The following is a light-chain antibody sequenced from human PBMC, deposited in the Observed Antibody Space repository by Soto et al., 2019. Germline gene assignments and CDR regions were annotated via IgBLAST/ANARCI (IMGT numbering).Light chain of an antibody. V-gene: IGLV3-21*04. CDR1: NIGSKG. CDR2: YDS. J-gene: IGLJ1*01. CDR3: QVWDNTSDHYV. Sequence: SYELTQPPSVSVAPGKTARITCGGNNIGSKGVHWYQQKPGQAPVLVIYYDSDRPSGIPERFSGSSSGNTATLTISRVEAWDEADYYCQVWDNTSDHYVFGTGTKLTVL.